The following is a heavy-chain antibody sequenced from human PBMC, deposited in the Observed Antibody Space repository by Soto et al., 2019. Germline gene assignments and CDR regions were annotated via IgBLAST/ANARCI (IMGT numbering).Heavy chain of an antibody. V-gene: IGHV3-48*04. CDR1: GFTFSSYS. CDR3: ARGGNTPDY. Sequence: EVQLVESGGDLVQPGGSLRLSCAASGFTFSSYSMNWVRQAPGEGLEWVLYISSSGSTIYYADYVKGRFTISRDNAKNALFLQMNSLRAEDTAVYYCARGGNTPDYCGQGTLVTVSS. CDR2: ISSSGSTI. D-gene: IGHD1-1*01. J-gene: IGHJ4*02.